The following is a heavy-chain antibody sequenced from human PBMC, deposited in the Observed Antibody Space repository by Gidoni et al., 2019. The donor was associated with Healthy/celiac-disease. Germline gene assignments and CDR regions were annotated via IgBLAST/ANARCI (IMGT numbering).Heavy chain of an antibody. D-gene: IGHD3-22*01. CDR1: GFTFDAYA. J-gene: IGHJ4*02. V-gene: IGHV3-9*01. Sequence: EVQLVESGGGLVQPGRSLRLSCAASGFTFDAYAMPWVMQAPGKGLEWVSGISWNSGSIGYADSVKGRFTISRDNAKNSLYLQMNSLRAEDTALYYCAKDIDYYDSIGLDYWGQGTLVTVSS. CDR2: ISWNSGSI. CDR3: AKDIDYYDSIGLDY.